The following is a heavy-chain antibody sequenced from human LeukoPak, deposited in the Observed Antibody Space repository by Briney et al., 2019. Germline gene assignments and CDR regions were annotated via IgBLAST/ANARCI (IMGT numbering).Heavy chain of an antibody. CDR1: GGSTNTYC. CDR2: IYPSGST. J-gene: IGHJ4*02. V-gene: IGHV4-4*07. D-gene: IGHD5-12*01. CDR3: ARDRSGYSEYYFDY. Sequence: PSETLSLTCTVSGGSTNTYCWSWIRQPAEKGLEWIGRIYPSGSTYYNPSLKSRATISIDKSKNQFSLRLTSVTAADTAVYYCARDRSGYSEYYFDYWGQGSLVTVSS.